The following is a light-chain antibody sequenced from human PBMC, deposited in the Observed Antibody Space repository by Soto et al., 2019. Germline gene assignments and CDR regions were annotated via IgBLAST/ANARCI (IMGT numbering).Light chain of an antibody. CDR3: QQYGSSPIT. CDR1: QSVSSSY. Sequence: IVLTQSPATLSSSPGERATHSYRASQSVSSSYVAWYQHKPGLAPRLLIHDTSSRAIGIPDRFSGSKSGTNFTLTIRRMEPEDVGMYYCQQYGSSPITFGQGTRLEIK. V-gene: IGKV3D-20*01. CDR2: DTS. J-gene: IGKJ5*01.